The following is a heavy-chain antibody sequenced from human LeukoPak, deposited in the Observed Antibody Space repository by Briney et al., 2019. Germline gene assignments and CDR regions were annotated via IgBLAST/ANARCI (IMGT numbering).Heavy chain of an antibody. Sequence: SETLSLTCIVSGGSINNHYWTWIRQTPGKGLEWIGDIHYTGTTKYNPSLKSRVTISIDTSKNQLSLKLSSVTAADTAVYYCARNKGRYGSGRVHFDPWGQGTLVTVSS. V-gene: IGHV4-59*08. D-gene: IGHD3-10*01. CDR1: GGSINNHY. J-gene: IGHJ5*02. CDR3: ARNKGRYGSGRVHFDP. CDR2: IHYTGTT.